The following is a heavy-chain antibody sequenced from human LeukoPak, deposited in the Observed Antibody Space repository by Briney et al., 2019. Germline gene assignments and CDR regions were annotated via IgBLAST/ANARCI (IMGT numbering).Heavy chain of an antibody. Sequence: GGSLRLSCAASGFTFSSYAMSWVRQAPGKGLEWVSAISGSGGSTYYADSVKGRFTISRDNSKNTLYLQMNSLRAEDTAVYYCAKDSWGQWMQLAGYYWGQGTLVTVSS. CDR2: ISGSGGST. CDR3: AKDSWGQWMQLAGYY. J-gene: IGHJ4*02. D-gene: IGHD5-18*01. CDR1: GFTFSSYA. V-gene: IGHV3-23*01.